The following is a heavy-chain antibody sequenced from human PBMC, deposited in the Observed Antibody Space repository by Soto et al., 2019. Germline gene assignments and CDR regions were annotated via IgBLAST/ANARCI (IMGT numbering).Heavy chain of an antibody. CDR2: IYSGGST. Sequence: EVQLVESGGGLIQPGGSLRLSCAASGFTVSSNYMSWVRQAPGKGLEWVSVIYSGGSTYYADSVKGRFTISRDNSKNKLYLQMNSLRAEDTAVYYCARATLYCSSTSCFYYFDYWGQGTLVTVSS. V-gene: IGHV3-53*01. CDR1: GFTVSSNY. CDR3: ARATLYCSSTSCFYYFDY. D-gene: IGHD2-2*01. J-gene: IGHJ4*02.